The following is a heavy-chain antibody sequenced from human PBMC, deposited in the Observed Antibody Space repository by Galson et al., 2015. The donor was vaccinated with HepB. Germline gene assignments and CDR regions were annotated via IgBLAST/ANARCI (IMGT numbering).Heavy chain of an antibody. J-gene: IGHJ4*02. CDR2: TYYRSKWYI. V-gene: IGHV6-1*01. Sequence: CAISGDSVSSNHAVWNWIRQSPSRGLEWLGRTYYRSKWYIDYATSVRSRITINPDTSRNQFSLHLSSVTPEDTAVYYCAYGSDRDYWGQGTLVTVSS. D-gene: IGHD3-10*01. CDR1: GDSVSSNHAV. CDR3: AYGSDRDY.